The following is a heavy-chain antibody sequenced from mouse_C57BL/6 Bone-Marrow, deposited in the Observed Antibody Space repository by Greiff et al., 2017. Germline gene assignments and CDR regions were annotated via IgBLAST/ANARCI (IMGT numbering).Heavy chain of an antibody. CDR2: IWGDGST. CDR3: AKPYYRNYAMDY. V-gene: IGHV2-3*01. CDR1: GFSLTSDG. J-gene: IGHJ4*01. Sequence: QVHVKQSGPGLVAPSQSLSITCTVSGFSLTSDGVSWIRKPPGNDLECLGEIWGDGSTNYHSALISRLSISKDNSKSQVYLKLNSLQTDDTATYYCAKPYYRNYAMDYWGQGTSVTVSS. D-gene: IGHD2-14*01.